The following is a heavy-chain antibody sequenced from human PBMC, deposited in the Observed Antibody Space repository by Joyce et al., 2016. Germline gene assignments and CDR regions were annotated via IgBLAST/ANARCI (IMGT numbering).Heavy chain of an antibody. V-gene: IGHV3-53*01. J-gene: IGHJ4*02. CDR2: FYSDDSI. D-gene: IGHD3-10*02. CDR3: ASGPTIFPSYYFDC. Sequence: EVLLVESGGGLIQPGGSLRLSCAASGFTVSNEFVTWVRQAPGRGLEWVWNFYSDDSIHYADSVRGRFTISRDDSKNTLYLQMNSLRHEDTAVYYCASGPTIFPSYYFDCWGQGTLVTVSS. CDR1: GFTVSNEF.